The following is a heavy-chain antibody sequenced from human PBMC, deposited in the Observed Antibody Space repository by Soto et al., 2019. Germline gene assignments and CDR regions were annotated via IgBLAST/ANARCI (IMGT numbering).Heavy chain of an antibody. J-gene: IGHJ5*01. CDR2: ISTNGDTA. V-gene: IGHV3-23*01. CDR1: GFTFDDYA. Sequence: GGSLRLSCAVSGFTFDDYAMHWVRQAPGKGLEWVSGISTNGDTANYADSVKGRFTISRDNSKNALYMQMNGLRPEDTAVYYCAKDLSRWPHYAFDSWGQGTLVTVSS. CDR3: AKDLSRWPHYAFDS. D-gene: IGHD4-17*01.